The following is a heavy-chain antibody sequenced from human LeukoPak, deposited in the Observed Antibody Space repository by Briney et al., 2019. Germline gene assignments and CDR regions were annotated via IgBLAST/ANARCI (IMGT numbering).Heavy chain of an antibody. Sequence: PGGSLRLSCAASGFTFSSYSMNWVRQAPGKGLEWVSSISSSSSYIYYADSVKGRFTISRDNAKNSLYLQMNSLRDEDTAVYYCARDSYYDISTGYFGIDYWGQGTLVTVSS. J-gene: IGHJ4*02. CDR3: ARDSYYDISTGYFGIDY. CDR1: GFTFSSYS. D-gene: IGHD3-9*01. CDR2: ISSSSSYI. V-gene: IGHV3-21*01.